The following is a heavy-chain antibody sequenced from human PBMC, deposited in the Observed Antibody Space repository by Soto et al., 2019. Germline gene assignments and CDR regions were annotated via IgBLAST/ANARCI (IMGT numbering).Heavy chain of an antibody. D-gene: IGHD4-17*01. V-gene: IGHV3-33*01. CDR1: GFTFSSYG. Sequence: GGSLRLSCAASGFTFSSYGMHWVRQAPGKGLEWVAVIWYDGSNKYYADSVKGRFTISRDNSKNTLYLQMNSLRAEDTAVYYCARVLVGDPHYFDYWGQGTLVTVSS. CDR3: ARVLVGDPHYFDY. CDR2: IWYDGSNK. J-gene: IGHJ4*02.